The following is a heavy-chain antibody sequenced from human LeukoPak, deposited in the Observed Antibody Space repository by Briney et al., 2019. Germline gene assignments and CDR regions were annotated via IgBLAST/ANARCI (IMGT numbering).Heavy chain of an antibody. CDR3: VITSATGPLDY. J-gene: IGHJ4*02. V-gene: IGHV3-74*01. CDR1: GFTFSSTW. Sequence: GGSLRLSCAASGFTFSSTWMHWVRQAPGKGLVWVSRIDGFGANTAYADSVRGRFTISRDNAKNTLYLQMNSLRAEDTAVYYCVITSATGPLDYWGQGTLVTVSS. D-gene: IGHD1-14*01. CDR2: IDGFGANT.